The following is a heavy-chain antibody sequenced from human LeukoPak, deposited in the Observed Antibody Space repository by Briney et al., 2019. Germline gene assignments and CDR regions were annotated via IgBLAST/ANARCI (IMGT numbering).Heavy chain of an antibody. CDR2: ISGSGGST. CDR3: AKSGLRQLVGPFDY. J-gene: IGHJ4*02. D-gene: IGHD6-13*01. V-gene: IGHV3-23*01. CDR1: GFTFSSYA. Sequence: PGGSLRLSCAASGFTFSSYAMSWVRQAPGKGLEWVSAISGSGGSTYYADSVKGRFIISRDNSKNTLYLQMNSLRAEDTAVYYCAKSGLRQLVGPFDYWGQGTLVTVSS.